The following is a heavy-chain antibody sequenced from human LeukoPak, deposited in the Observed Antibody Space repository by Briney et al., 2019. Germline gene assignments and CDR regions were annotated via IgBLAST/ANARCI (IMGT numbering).Heavy chain of an antibody. D-gene: IGHD6-13*01. V-gene: IGHV4-38-2*02. CDR1: DYSISSGYY. CDR2: IYHSGGT. J-gene: IGHJ4*02. CDR3: ARLSWGDSSSFAH. Sequence: SETLSLTCTVSDYSISSGYYWGWIRQPPGKGLEWIGSIYHSGGTYYNPSLKSRVTISVDTSKDQFSLKLTSVTAADTAVYYCARLSWGDSSSFAHWGQGTLVTVSS.